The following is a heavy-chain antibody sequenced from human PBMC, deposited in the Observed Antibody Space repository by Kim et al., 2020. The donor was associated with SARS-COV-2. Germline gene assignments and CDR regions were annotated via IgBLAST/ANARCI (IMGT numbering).Heavy chain of an antibody. CDR1: GFTFSTYS. V-gene: IGHV3-21*01. Sequence: GGSLRLSCAASGFTFSTYSMNWVRQAPGKGLEWVSGISSSGSYRYDADSAKGRCTISRDKAKNSLYLQMNSLRVEDTAAYYCARDGSSDFTYCGCDCYPEFPNWFDPWGPGTLVTVSP. CDR3: ARDGSSDFTYCGCDCYPEFPNWFDP. D-gene: IGHD2-21*02. CDR2: ISSSGSYR. J-gene: IGHJ5*02.